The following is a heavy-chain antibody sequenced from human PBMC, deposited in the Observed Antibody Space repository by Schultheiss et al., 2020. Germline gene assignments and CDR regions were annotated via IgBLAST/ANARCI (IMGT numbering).Heavy chain of an antibody. CDR1: GYTFTSYA. D-gene: IGHD6-19*01. CDR2: IWYDGSNK. CDR3: VKDSPWNQGLVGDY. J-gene: IGHJ4*02. V-gene: IGHV3-30*02. Sequence: GESLKISCKASGYTFTSYAMHWVRQASGKGLEWVAVIWYDGSNKYYADSVKGRFTISRDNSKNTLYLQMSSLRAEDTAVYYCVKDSPWNQGLVGDYWGQGTLVTVSS.